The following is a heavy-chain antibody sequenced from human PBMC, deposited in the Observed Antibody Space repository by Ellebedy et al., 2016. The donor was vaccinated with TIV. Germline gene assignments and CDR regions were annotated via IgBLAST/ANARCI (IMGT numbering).Heavy chain of an antibody. CDR3: ASTHDYGDDAFDI. CDR2: IYPGDSDT. D-gene: IGHD4-17*01. Sequence: GVSLKISCKGSGYSFTSYWIGWVRQMPGKGLEWMGIIYPGDSDTRYSPSFQGQVTISADKSISTAYLQWSSLKASDTAMYYCASTHDYGDDAFDIWGQGTMVTVSS. V-gene: IGHV5-51*01. CDR1: GYSFTSYW. J-gene: IGHJ3*02.